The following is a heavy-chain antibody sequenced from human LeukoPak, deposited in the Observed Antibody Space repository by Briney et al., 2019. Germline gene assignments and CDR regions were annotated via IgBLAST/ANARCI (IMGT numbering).Heavy chain of an antibody. D-gene: IGHD3-3*01. V-gene: IGHV3-23*01. CDR3: AKDLGDDFWSGYYFDY. Sequence: PGGSLRLSCAASGFTFSSYAMSWVRQAPGKGLEWVSAISGSGGSTYYADSVKGRFTISRDNSKNTLYLQMNSLRAEDTAVYYCAKDLGDDFWSGYYFDYWGQGTLVTVSS. CDR1: GFTFSSYA. CDR2: ISGSGGST. J-gene: IGHJ4*02.